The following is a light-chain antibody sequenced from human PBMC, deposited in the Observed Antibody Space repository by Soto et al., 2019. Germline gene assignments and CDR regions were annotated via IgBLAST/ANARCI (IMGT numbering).Light chain of an antibody. V-gene: IGKV3-15*01. CDR1: QGIGNT. CDR3: QHYANCPLT. J-gene: IGKJ4*01. CDR2: RTS. Sequence: EIVMTQSPATLSVSPGEGATLSCRASQGIGNTLAWYQQKPGQTPRLLIYRTSIRATGVPARFSGSSSGTEFTLTLTSLQSEDFAVYYCQHYANCPLTFGGVTKIESK.